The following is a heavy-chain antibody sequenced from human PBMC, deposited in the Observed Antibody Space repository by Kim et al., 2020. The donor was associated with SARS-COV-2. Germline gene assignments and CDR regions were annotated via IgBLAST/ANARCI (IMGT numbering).Heavy chain of an antibody. CDR1: GYTFTGYY. CDR2: INPNSGGT. CDR3: GRGHYYDSGGYDLRY. Sequence: ASVKVSCKASGYTFTGYYMHWVRQAPGQGLEWMGWINPNSGGTHYAQKFQGWVTMTRDTSIRTAYMELSRLRSDDAAVYYCGRGHYYDSGGYDLRYWGQGSLVSVSS. D-gene: IGHD3-22*01. J-gene: IGHJ4*02. V-gene: IGHV1-2*04.